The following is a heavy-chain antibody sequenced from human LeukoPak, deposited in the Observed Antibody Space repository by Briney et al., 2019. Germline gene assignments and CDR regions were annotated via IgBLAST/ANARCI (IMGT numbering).Heavy chain of an antibody. D-gene: IGHD3-10*01. CDR3: ARAAMDYYGSGSYYKGGY. V-gene: IGHV3-23*01. CDR2: ISNSGDST. CDR1: GFTFSSYP. J-gene: IGHJ4*02. Sequence: GGSLRLSCIASGFTFSSYPMNWVRQAPGKGLEWVSAISNSGDSTFYADSVKGRFTVSRDNSKNTLYLQMNSLRAEDTAVYYCARAAMDYYGSGSYYKGGYWGQGTLVTVSS.